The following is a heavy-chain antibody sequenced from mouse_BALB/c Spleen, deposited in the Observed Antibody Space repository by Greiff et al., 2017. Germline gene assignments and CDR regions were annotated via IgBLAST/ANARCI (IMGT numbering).Heavy chain of an antibody. J-gene: IGHJ3*01. CDR2: ISYDGSN. V-gene: IGHV3-6*02. D-gene: IGHD2-1*01. Sequence: ESGPGLVKPSQSLSLTCSVTGYSFTSGYYWNWIRQSPGNKLEWMGYISYDGSNNYNPSLKNRISITRDTSKNQFFLKLNSVTTEDTATYYCARGGYGNAFAYWGQGTLVTVSA. CDR3: ARGGYGNAFAY. CDR1: GYSFTSGYY.